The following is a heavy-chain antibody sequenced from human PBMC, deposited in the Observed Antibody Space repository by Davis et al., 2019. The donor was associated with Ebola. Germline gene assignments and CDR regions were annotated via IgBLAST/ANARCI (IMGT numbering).Heavy chain of an antibody. CDR1: GFTFSSYW. Sequence: HTGGSLRLSCAASGFTFSSYWMHWVRQAPGKGLVWVSRLNSDGSSTSYADSVKGRFTISRDNAKNSLYLQMNSLRAEDTAVYYCARGRIAVAGLFDYWGQGTLVTVSS. D-gene: IGHD6-19*01. CDR2: LNSDGSST. V-gene: IGHV3-74*01. CDR3: ARGRIAVAGLFDY. J-gene: IGHJ4*02.